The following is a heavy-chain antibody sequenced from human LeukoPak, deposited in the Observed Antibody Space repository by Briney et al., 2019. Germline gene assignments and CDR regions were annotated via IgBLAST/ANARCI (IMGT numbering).Heavy chain of an antibody. CDR2: NSYFGSA. V-gene: IGHV4-59*08. CDR1: GGSVSSNNY. D-gene: IGHD2-15*01. Sequence: SETLSLTCTVSGGSVSSNNYWSWIRQPPGKGLEWIGYNSYFGSASYNPSLKSRVTISVDTSKNQFSLKLSSVTAADTAVYYCARHSNGGDCSGGSCYVFDYWGQGTLVTVSS. J-gene: IGHJ4*02. CDR3: ARHSNGGDCSGGSCYVFDY.